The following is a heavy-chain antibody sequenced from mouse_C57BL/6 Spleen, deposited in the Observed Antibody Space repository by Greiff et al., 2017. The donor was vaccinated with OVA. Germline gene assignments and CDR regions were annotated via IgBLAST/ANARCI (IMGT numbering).Heavy chain of an antibody. CDR1: GYAFSSSW. D-gene: IGHD2-12*01. V-gene: IGHV1-82*01. Sequence: QVQLQQSGPELVKPGASVKISCKASGYAFSSSWMNWVKQRPGKGLEWIGRIYPGDGDTNYNGKFKGKATLTADKSSSTAYMQLSSLTSEDSAVYFCARLGYSGYAMDYWGQGTSVTVSS. J-gene: IGHJ4*01. CDR2: IYPGDGDT. CDR3: ARLGYSGYAMDY.